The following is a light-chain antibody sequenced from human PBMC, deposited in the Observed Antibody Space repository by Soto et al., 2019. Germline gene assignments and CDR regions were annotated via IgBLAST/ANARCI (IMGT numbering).Light chain of an antibody. CDR1: SSDVGSYNR. CDR3: SLYTSSSTLGV. CDR2: EVS. V-gene: IGLV2-18*01. Sequence: QSALTQPPSVSWSPGQSVTISCTGTSSDVGSYNRVSWYQQPPGTAPKLMIYEVSNRPSGVPDRFSGSKSGNTASLTISGLQAEDEADYYCSLYTSSSTLGVFGTGTKVTVL. J-gene: IGLJ1*01.